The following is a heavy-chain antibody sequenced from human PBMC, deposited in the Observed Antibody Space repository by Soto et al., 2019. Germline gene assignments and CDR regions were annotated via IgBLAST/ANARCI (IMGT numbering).Heavy chain of an antibody. D-gene: IGHD3-22*01. V-gene: IGHV1-46*01. Sequence: ASVKVSCKASGYTFTSYAMHWVRQAPGQGLEWMGIINPSGGSTSYAQKFQGRVTMTRDTSTSTVYMELSSLRSEDTAVYYCAREWRTYYYDSSGYSLHPNWFDPWGQGTLVTVSS. J-gene: IGHJ5*02. CDR1: GYTFTSYA. CDR3: AREWRTYYYDSSGYSLHPNWFDP. CDR2: INPSGGST.